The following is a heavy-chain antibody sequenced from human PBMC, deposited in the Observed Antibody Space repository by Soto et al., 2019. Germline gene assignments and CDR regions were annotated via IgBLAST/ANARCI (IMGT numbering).Heavy chain of an antibody. J-gene: IGHJ4*02. CDR1: GASINSGGYY. D-gene: IGHD1-26*01. CDR3: ASGNAWEALLAY. Sequence: LSLTFTVSGASINSGGYYWSWIRQLPGKGLEWIGYIYFSGSTYYNPSLESRVTISLDTSQNQFSLKLSSVTAADTAVYYCASGNAWEALLAYWGQGTLVTVSS. V-gene: IGHV4-31*03. CDR2: IYFSGST.